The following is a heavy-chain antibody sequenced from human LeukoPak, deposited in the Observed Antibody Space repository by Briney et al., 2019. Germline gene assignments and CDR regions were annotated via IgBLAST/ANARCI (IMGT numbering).Heavy chain of an antibody. J-gene: IGHJ5*02. V-gene: IGHV3-66*03. D-gene: IGHD3/OR15-3a*01. Sequence: GGSLRLSCAVSGFRVSEYYMSWVRQAPGKGLEWVGLIRDSGEAFYADFARGRFAISRDESENTLYLQMNSLRVEDTAVYFCARDRAANQDWVEFDPWGQGTSVIVSS. CDR1: GFRVSEYY. CDR2: IRDSGEA. CDR3: ARDRAANQDWVEFDP.